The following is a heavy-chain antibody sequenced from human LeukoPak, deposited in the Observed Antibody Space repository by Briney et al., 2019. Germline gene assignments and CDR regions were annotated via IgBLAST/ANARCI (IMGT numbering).Heavy chain of an antibody. V-gene: IGHV3-30*01. J-gene: IGHJ4*02. CDR2: ISYDGSNK. CDR1: GFTFSSYA. Sequence: GGSLRLSCSASGFTFSSYAMHWVRQAPGKGLEWVAVISYDGSNKYYADSVKGRFTISRDNSKNTLYLQMNSLRAEDTAVYYCARDFLSFGYSYGLTDYWGQGTLVTVSS. D-gene: IGHD5-18*01. CDR3: ARDFLSFGYSYGLTDY.